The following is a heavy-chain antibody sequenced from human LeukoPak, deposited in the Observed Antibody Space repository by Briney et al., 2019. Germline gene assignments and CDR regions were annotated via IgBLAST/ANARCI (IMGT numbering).Heavy chain of an antibody. CDR2: IIPIFGTA. CDR3: ARDRGAYSSSWYVIDY. Sequence: SVKVSCKASGGTFSSYAISWVRQAPGQGREWMGGIIPIFGTANYAQKFQGRVTITTDESTSTAYMELSSLRSEDTAVYYCARDRGAYSSSWYVIDYWGQGTLVTVSS. V-gene: IGHV1-69*05. CDR1: GGTFSSYA. J-gene: IGHJ4*02. D-gene: IGHD6-13*01.